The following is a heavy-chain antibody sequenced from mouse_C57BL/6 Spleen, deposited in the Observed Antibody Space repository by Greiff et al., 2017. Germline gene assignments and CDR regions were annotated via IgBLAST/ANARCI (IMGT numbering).Heavy chain of an antibody. Sequence: QVHVKQSGPELVKPGASVKISCKASGYAFSSSWMNWVKQRPGKGLEWIGRIYPGDGDTNYNGKFKGKATLTADKSSSTAYMQLSSLTSEDSAVYFCARTLLYYGSSSYAMDYWGQGTSVTVSS. V-gene: IGHV1-82*01. CDR2: IYPGDGDT. D-gene: IGHD1-1*01. CDR3: ARTLLYYGSSSYAMDY. CDR1: GYAFSSSW. J-gene: IGHJ4*01.